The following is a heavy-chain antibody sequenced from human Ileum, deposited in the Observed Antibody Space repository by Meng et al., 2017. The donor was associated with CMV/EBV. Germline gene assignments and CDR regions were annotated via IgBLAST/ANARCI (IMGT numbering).Heavy chain of an antibody. D-gene: IGHD1-1*01. J-gene: IGHJ1*01. CDR2: MHHTGST. Sequence: QVQLQESGPGLLRPSQTLSLTCTVSGDSIKNDNYYWNWIRQPPGKGLEWIGYMHHTGSTYYNPSLASRLSISLDSSKNQFSLKLTSVTATDTAVYFCARDSSAGYASLDHWSQGTLVTVSS. V-gene: IGHV4-30-4*08. CDR3: ARDSSAGYASLDH. CDR1: GDSIKNDNYY.